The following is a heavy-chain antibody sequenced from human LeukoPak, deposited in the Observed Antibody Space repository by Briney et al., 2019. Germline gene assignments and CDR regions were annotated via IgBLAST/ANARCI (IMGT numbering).Heavy chain of an antibody. CDR1: DGSISSYY. CDR2: IYTSGST. D-gene: IGHD3-10*01. J-gene: IGHJ5*02. Sequence: SETLSLTCTVSDGSISSYYWSWIRQPPGKGLEWIGRIYTSGSTNYNPSLKSRVTISVDTSKNQFSLKLSSVTAADTAVYYCATTLLWFGELFESPGWFDPWGQGTLVTVSS. V-gene: IGHV4-4*08. CDR3: ATTLLWFGELFESPGWFDP.